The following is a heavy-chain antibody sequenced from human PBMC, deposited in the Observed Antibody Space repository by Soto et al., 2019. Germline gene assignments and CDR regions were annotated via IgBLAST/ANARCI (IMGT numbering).Heavy chain of an antibody. V-gene: IGHV3-30-3*01. CDR3: ARGARGYSGYDY. J-gene: IGHJ4*02. CDR2: ISYDGSNK. Sequence: PGGSLRLSCAASGFTFSSYAMHWVRQAPGKGLEWVAVISYDGSNKYYADSVKGRFTISRDNSKNTLYLQMNSLRAEDTAVYYCARGARGYSGYDYWGQGTLVTVS. D-gene: IGHD5-12*01. CDR1: GFTFSSYA.